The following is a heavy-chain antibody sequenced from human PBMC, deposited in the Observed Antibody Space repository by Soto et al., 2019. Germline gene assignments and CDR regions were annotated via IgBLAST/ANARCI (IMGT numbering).Heavy chain of an antibody. CDR1: GYTFNTYY. CDR2: IHPSGGGT. Sequence: ASVKVSCKPSGYTFNTYYLHWVRQAPGQALEWMGVIHPSGGGTTYAQKFLGRVTVTRDTSTTTVFMELSSLRSDDTAVYYCARGGHIAVVTASFDYWGQRTLVTVSS. J-gene: IGHJ4*02. D-gene: IGHD2-21*02. V-gene: IGHV1-46*02. CDR3: ARGGHIAVVTASFDY.